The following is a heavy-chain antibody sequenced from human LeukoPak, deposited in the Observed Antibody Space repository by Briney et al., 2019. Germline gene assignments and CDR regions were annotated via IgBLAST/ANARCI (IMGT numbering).Heavy chain of an antibody. CDR1: GFSFSSYW. Sequence: PGGSLRLSCAASGFSFSSYWMSWVRQAPGKGLEWVANIKEDGSEKNYVDSVKGRFTISRDNAKNSLYLQMNSLRAEDTAVYYCARKDSSPRTFDYWGREPWSPSPQ. D-gene: IGHD3-22*01. CDR3: ARKDSSPRTFDY. V-gene: IGHV3-7*01. J-gene: IGHJ4*02. CDR2: IKEDGSEK.